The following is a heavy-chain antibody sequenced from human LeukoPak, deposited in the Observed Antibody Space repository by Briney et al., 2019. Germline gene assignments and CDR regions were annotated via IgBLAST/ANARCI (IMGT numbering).Heavy chain of an antibody. V-gene: IGHV3-74*01. CDR1: GFTFSNHW. J-gene: IGHJ4*02. CDR3: ARNLGGSGDY. D-gene: IGHD2-15*01. Sequence: GGSLRLSCAASGFTFSNHWMHWVRQAPGKGLVWVSRINTDGSSTSYADSVKGRFTISRDNAKNTLYLQMNSLRAVDTAMYYCARNLGGSGDYWGQGTLVTVSS. CDR2: INTDGSST.